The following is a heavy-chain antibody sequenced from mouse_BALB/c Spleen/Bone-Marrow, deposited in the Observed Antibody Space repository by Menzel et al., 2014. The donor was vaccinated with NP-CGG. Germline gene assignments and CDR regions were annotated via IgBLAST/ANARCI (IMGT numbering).Heavy chain of an antibody. V-gene: IGHV7-3*02. Sequence: EVMLVESGGGLVQPGGSLRLSCATSGFTFTDYYMSWVRQPPGKALEWLGFIRNKANGYTTEYSASVKGRFTISRDNSQSILYHQMNTLRAEDSATYYCARDGYDDYWGQGTTLTVSS. CDR1: GFTFTDYY. CDR3: ARDGYDDY. D-gene: IGHD2-2*01. J-gene: IGHJ2*01. CDR2: IRNKANGYTT.